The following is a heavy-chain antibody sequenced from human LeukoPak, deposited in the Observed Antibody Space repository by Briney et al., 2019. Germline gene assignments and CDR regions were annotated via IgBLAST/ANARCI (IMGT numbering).Heavy chain of an antibody. J-gene: IGHJ6*02. Sequence: SETLSLTCTVSGGSIISSSYYWGWIRQPPGKGLEWIGSIYYTGSTNYNPSLKSRVTISVDTSKNQFSLKLSSVTAADTAVYYCFRAGRWLQLRYYGMDVWGQGTTVTVSS. CDR3: FRAGRWLQLRYYGMDV. CDR2: IYYTGST. D-gene: IGHD5-24*01. V-gene: IGHV4-39*07. CDR1: GGSIISSSYY.